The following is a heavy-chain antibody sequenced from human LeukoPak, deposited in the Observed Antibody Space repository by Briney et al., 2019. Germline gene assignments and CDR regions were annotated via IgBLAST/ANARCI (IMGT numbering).Heavy chain of an antibody. CDR3: ARDLNGAKTLGNYYYYYMDV. J-gene: IGHJ6*03. CDR1: GYTFTGYY. Sequence: GASVKVSCKASGYTFTGYYMHWVRQAPGQGLEWMGWINPNSGGTNYAQKFQGRVTMTRDTSISTAYMELSRLRSDDTAVYYCARDLNGAKTLGNYYYYYMDVWGKGTTVTVSS. D-gene: IGHD3-16*01. V-gene: IGHV1-2*02. CDR2: INPNSGGT.